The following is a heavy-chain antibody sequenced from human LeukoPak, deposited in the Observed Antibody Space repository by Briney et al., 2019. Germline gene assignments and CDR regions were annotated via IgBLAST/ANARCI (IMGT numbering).Heavy chain of an antibody. Sequence: ASVKVACKASGYTFTSYAMHWVRQAPGQRLEWMGWINAGNGNTKYSQKFQGRVTITRDTSASTAYMELSSLRSEDTAVYYCARAGLDYYGSGHPHKTLDYWGQGTLVTVSS. J-gene: IGHJ4*02. CDR1: GYTFTSYA. D-gene: IGHD3-10*01. CDR3: ARAGLDYYGSGHPHKTLDY. V-gene: IGHV1-3*01. CDR2: INAGNGNT.